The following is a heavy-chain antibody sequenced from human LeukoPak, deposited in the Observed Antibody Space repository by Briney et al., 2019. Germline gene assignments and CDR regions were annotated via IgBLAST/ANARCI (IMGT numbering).Heavy chain of an antibody. CDR1: GFTFSSYG. CDR2: SSGSGGST. D-gene: IGHD1-26*01. J-gene: IGHJ4*02. V-gene: IGHV3-23*01. CDR3: AKESKQSGSYPIDY. Sequence: PGGSLRLSCAASGFTFSSYGMSWVRQAPGKGLEWVSTSSGSGGSTFYADSVKGRFSISRDNSKNTLYVQMNSLRAEDTAVYYCAKESKQSGSYPIDYWGQGALVTVSS.